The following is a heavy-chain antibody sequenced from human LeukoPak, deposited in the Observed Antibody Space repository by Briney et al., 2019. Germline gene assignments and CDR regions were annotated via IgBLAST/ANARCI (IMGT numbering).Heavy chain of an antibody. J-gene: IGHJ4*02. CDR3: ARDLAGYYGSGSGGGY. V-gene: IGHV1-8*01. CDR1: GYTFTSYD. Sequence: ASVKVSCKASGYTFTSYDINWVRQATGQGLEWMGWMNPNSGNTGYAQKFQGRVTVTRNISISTAYMELSSLRSEDTAVYYCARDLAGYYGSGSGGGYWGQGTLVTVSS. CDR2: MNPNSGNT. D-gene: IGHD3-10*01.